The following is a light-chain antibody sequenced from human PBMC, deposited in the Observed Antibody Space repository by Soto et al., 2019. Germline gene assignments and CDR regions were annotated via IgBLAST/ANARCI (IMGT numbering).Light chain of an antibody. CDR1: QSVSSNY. V-gene: IGKV3-20*01. CDR3: QQYGSSPWT. J-gene: IGKJ1*01. CDR2: IAS. Sequence: EIVLTQSPGTLSLSPGERATLSCRASQSVSSNYLAWYQQKTGQTPRLLIYIASSRAPGIPDRFIGSGSGTHFTLTISRVEPEDFAVYYCQQYGSSPWTFGQGTKVEIK.